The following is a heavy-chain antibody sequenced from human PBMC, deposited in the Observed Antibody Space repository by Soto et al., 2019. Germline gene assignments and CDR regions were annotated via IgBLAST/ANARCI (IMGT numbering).Heavy chain of an antibody. J-gene: IGHJ6*02. D-gene: IGHD4-4*01. V-gene: IGHV4-31*03. Sequence: SETLSLTCTVSGGSISSGGYYWSWIRQHPGKGLEWIGYIYYSGSTYYNPSLKSRVTISVDTSKNQFSLKLSSVTAADTAVYYCARHDYSNSKFLSYYYGMDVWGQGTTVTVSS. CDR2: IYYSGST. CDR1: GGSISSGGYY. CDR3: ARHDYSNSKFLSYYYGMDV.